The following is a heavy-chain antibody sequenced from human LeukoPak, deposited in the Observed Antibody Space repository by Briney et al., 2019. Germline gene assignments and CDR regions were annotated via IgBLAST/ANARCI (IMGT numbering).Heavy chain of an antibody. CDR3: ARDSAVADY. CDR2: INRDGSTT. J-gene: IGHJ4*02. D-gene: IGHD6-19*01. V-gene: IGHV3-74*01. Sequence: GGSLRLSCAASGFNFSAYWMHWVRQVLGKGLVWVSRINRDGSTTSYADSVKGRFTISRDNAKNTPYLQMSSLRAEDTAVYYCARDSAVADYWGQGSLVTVSS. CDR1: GFNFSAYW.